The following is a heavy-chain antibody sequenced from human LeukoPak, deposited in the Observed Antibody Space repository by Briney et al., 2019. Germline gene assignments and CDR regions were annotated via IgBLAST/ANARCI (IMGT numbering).Heavy chain of an antibody. CDR3: ARVGSGSYRLDY. V-gene: IGHV4-39*07. D-gene: IGHD3-10*01. J-gene: IGHJ4*02. Sequence: TSETLSLTCTVSGGSISSGDYYWSWIRQPPGKGLEWIGEIYHSGSTNYNPSLKSRVTISVDKSKNQFSLKLSSVTAADTAVYYCARVGSGSYRLDYWGQGTLVTVSS. CDR2: IYHSGST. CDR1: GGSISSGDYY.